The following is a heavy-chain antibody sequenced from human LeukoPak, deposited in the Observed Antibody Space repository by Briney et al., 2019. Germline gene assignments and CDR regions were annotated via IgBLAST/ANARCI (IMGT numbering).Heavy chain of an antibody. J-gene: IGHJ3*02. CDR3: ARWVDQKLDMGGAFDI. CDR1: GYTFTSYG. CDR2: ISAYNGNT. V-gene: IGHV1-18*01. Sequence: ASVKVSCKASGYTFTSYGISWVRQAPGQGLEWMGWISAYNGNTNYAQKLQGRVTMTTDTSTSTAYMELRSLRSDDTAVYYCARWVDQKLDMGGAFDIWGQGTMVTVSS. D-gene: IGHD6-13*01.